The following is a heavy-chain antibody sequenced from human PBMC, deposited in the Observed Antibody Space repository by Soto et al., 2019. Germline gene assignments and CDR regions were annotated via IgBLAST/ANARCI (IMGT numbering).Heavy chain of an antibody. CDR1: GFTFSSYS. D-gene: IGHD2-15*01. CDR2: ISSSSSYI. CDR3: ARETHYRYCSGGSCLRGWFDP. V-gene: IGHV3-21*01. Sequence: EVQLVESGGGLVKPGGSLRLSCAASGFTFSSYSMNWVRQAPGKGLEWVSSISSSSSYIYYADSVKGRFTISRDNAKNSLYLQMNSLRAEDTAVYYCARETHYRYCSGGSCLRGWFDPWGQGTLVTVSS. J-gene: IGHJ5*02.